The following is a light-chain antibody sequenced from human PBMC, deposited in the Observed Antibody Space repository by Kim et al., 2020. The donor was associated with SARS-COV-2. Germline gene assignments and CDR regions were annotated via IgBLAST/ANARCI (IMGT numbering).Light chain of an antibody. J-gene: IGKJ1*01. Sequence: DIQMTQSPSTLSAFVGNRVTITCRASPSVDSWLAWYQQKPGKAPKLLIYQASKLASGVPSRFSGSGSGTDFTLTISNLQPDDSAIYYCKQYETYWRFGPGTKVDIK. CDR2: QAS. CDR1: PSVDSW. CDR3: KQYETYWR. V-gene: IGKV1-5*03.